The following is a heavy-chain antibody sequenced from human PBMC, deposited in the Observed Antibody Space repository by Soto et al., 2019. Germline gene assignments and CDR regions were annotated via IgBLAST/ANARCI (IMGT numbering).Heavy chain of an antibody. Sequence: GSLRLSCVASGXTFDSYAMNWIRQAPGKGLEGVSVISGGGTSTYYADSVKGRLNVSRDNSKNTMYLQMNRLSAEDTGVYYCAKERFVYDFGIVPAATLMGMDVWGQGTTGTVSS. J-gene: IGHJ6*02. V-gene: IGHV3-23*01. CDR2: ISGGGTST. CDR1: GXTFDSYA. D-gene: IGHD2-2*01. CDR3: AKERFVYDFGIVPAATLMGMDV.